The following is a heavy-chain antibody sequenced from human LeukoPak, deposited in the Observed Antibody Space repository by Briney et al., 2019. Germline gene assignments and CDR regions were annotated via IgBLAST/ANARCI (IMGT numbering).Heavy chain of an antibody. D-gene: IGHD6-19*01. CDR2: ISAYNGNT. J-gene: IGHJ3*02. V-gene: IGHV1-18*01. Sequence: ASVDVSCKASGYTFTIYGISWVRQAPGQGLEWMGWISAYNGNTNYAQKLQGRVTMTTDTSTSTAYMELRSLRSDDTAVYYCARSSSGWNQYGDAFDIWGQGTMVTVSS. CDR1: GYTFTIYG. CDR3: ARSSSGWNQYGDAFDI.